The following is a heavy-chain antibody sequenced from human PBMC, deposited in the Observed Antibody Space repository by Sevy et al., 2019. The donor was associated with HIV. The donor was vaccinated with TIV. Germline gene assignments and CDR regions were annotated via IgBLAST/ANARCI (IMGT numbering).Heavy chain of an antibody. Sequence: GGSLRLSCAASGFTFSNYNMHWVRQAPGKGLEWVAAIWFDGNKKYYEDSVKGRFTIFRDNSKSTQYLQMSSLRADDTAAYYCVRESPSDWYLDSWGQGTLVTVSS. CDR3: VRESPSDWYLDS. CDR1: GFTFSNYN. J-gene: IGHJ4*02. CDR2: IWFDGNKK. V-gene: IGHV3-33*01. D-gene: IGHD3-9*01.